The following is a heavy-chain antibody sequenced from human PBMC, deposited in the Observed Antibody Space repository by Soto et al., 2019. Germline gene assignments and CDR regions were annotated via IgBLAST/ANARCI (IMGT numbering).Heavy chain of an antibody. Sequence: ASVKVSCKASGYTFTSYDINWVRQAPGQGLEWMGIINPSGGSTSYAQKFQGRVTMTRDTSTSTVYMELSSLRSEDTAVYYCARDRGGDYDILTGYLIGAFDIWGQGTMVTVSS. D-gene: IGHD3-9*01. CDR2: INPSGGST. V-gene: IGHV1-46*03. CDR3: ARDRGGDYDILTGYLIGAFDI. J-gene: IGHJ3*02. CDR1: GYTFTSYD.